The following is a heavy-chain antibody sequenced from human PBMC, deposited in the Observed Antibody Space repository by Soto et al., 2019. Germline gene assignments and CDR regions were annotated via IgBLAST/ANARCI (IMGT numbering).Heavy chain of an antibody. CDR1: GGSISSYY. CDR2: IYYSGST. J-gene: IGHJ4*02. CDR3: ARKNAFWSGPFDY. Sequence: PSETLSLTCTVSGGSISSYYWSWIRQPPGKGLEWIGYIYYSGSTNYNPSLKSRVTISVDTSKNQFSLKLSSVTAADTAVYYCARKNAFWSGPFDYWGQGTLVTVSS. V-gene: IGHV4-59*01. D-gene: IGHD3-3*01.